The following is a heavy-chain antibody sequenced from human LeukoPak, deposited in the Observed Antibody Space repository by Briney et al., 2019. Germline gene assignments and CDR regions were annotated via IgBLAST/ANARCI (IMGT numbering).Heavy chain of an antibody. CDR1: GFTFSRYS. D-gene: IGHD2-21*02. Sequence: GGSLRLSCAASGFTFSRYSMNWVRQAPGKGLEWVSSISTSSIYIYYADSVKGRFTISRDNSKNTLYLQMNSLRAEDTAVYYCARDGDGKTTIDYWGQGTLVTVSS. CDR2: ISTSSIYI. V-gene: IGHV3-21*01. J-gene: IGHJ4*02. CDR3: ARDGDGKTTIDY.